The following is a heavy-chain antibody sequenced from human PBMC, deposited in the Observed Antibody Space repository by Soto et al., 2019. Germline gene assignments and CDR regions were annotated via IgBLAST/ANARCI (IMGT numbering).Heavy chain of an antibody. CDR3: ARDRLVVVAAKSYYYYGMDV. CDR2: IIPIFGTA. J-gene: IGHJ6*02. Sequence: SVKVSCKASGGTFSSYAISWVRQAPGQGLEWMGGIIPIFGTANYAQKFQGRVTITADESTSTAYMELSSLRSEDTAVYYCARDRLVVVAAKSYYYYGMDVWGQGTTVTVSS. CDR1: GGTFSSYA. V-gene: IGHV1-69*13. D-gene: IGHD2-15*01.